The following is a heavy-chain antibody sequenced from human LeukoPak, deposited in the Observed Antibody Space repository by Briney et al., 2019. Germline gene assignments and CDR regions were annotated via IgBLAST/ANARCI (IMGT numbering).Heavy chain of an antibody. CDR1: GGTFSSYA. D-gene: IGHD2/OR15-2a*01. V-gene: IGHV1-69*04. J-gene: IGHJ4*02. Sequence: GASVKVSCKASGGTFSSYAISWVRQAPGQGLEWMGRIIPILGIANYAQKFQGRVTITADKSTSTAYMELSSLRSEDTAVYYCAKDRSDNSTWYVGSHWGQGTLVTVSS. CDR2: IIPILGIA. CDR3: AKDRSDNSTWYVGSH.